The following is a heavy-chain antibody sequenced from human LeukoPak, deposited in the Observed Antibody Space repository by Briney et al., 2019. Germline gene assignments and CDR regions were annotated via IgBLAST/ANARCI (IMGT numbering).Heavy chain of an antibody. D-gene: IGHD6-19*01. CDR2: IKPDGSEK. CDR3: ASLSGWDNAFDI. CDR1: AFTFRTYW. J-gene: IGHJ3*02. V-gene: IGHV3-7*02. Sequence: GGSLRLSCAASAFTFRTYWMSWVRQAPGKGLEWVAMIKPDGSEKYYVDSVKGLFTISRDNAKNSLYLQMNSLRGEDAAVYYCASLSGWDNAFDIWGQGTMVTVSS.